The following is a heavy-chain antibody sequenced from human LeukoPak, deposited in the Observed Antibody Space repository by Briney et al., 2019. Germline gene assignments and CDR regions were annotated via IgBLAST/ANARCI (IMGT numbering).Heavy chain of an antibody. Sequence: GGSLRLSCAASGFTFSSYAMSWVRQAPGKGLEWVSAISGSGGSTYYADSVKGRFTISRDNSKNTLYLQMNSLRAEDTAVYYCAKDRIAVAGLYYYYGMDVWGQGTTVTVSS. V-gene: IGHV3-23*01. CDR1: GFTFSSYA. CDR3: AKDRIAVAGLYYYYGMDV. J-gene: IGHJ6*02. CDR2: ISGSGGST. D-gene: IGHD6-19*01.